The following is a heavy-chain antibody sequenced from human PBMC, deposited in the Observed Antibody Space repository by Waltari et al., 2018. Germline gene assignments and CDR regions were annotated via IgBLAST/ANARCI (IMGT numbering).Heavy chain of an antibody. D-gene: IGHD2-15*01. Sequence: QVQLLQWGAGLLKPSETLSLTCAVYGGSFSGYYWSWLRQLPGKGLEWLGEINHNASPDYNPSLQSRATISVDTSKDQLSLKLSSVTATDTAVYYCVRQGSGLWWYMDVWGKGTMVTVSS. CDR1: GGSFSGYY. CDR2: INHNASP. V-gene: IGHV4-34*01. CDR3: VRQGSGLWWYMDV. J-gene: IGHJ6*03.